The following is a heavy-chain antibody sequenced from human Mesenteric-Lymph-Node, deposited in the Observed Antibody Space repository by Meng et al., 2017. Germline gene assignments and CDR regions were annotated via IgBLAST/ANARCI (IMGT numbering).Heavy chain of an antibody. J-gene: IGHJ4*02. CDR3: ALSGYDYGEAFDY. CDR1: GFTFSSYA. V-gene: IGHV3-30-3*01. CDR2: ISYDGSNK. D-gene: IGHD4-17*01. Sequence: QVQLVESGGGVVQPGRSLRLSCAASGFTFSSYAMHWVRQAPGKGLEWVAIISYDGSNKYYADSVKGRFTISRDNSKNTLYLQMNSLRPEDTAVYYRALSGYDYGEAFDYWGQGTLVTVSS.